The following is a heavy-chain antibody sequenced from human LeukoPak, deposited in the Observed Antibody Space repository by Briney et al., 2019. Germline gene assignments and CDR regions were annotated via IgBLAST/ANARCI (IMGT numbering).Heavy chain of an antibody. CDR3: ARMETYYDFWSGYHFDY. CDR2: INHSGST. D-gene: IGHD3-3*01. V-gene: IGHV4-34*01. Sequence: SETLSLTCAVYGGSFSGYYWSWIRQPPGKGLEWIGEINHSGSTNYNPSLKSRVTISVDTSKNQFSLKLSSVTAADTAVYYCARMETYYDFWSGYHFDYWGQGTLVTVSS. CDR1: GGSFSGYY. J-gene: IGHJ4*02.